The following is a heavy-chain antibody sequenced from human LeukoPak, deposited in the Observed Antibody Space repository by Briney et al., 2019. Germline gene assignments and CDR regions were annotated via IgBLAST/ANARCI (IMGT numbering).Heavy chain of an antibody. Sequence: GGSLRLSCAASGFTFNNYCMHWVRQAPGKGLEWVAVISYDGSNKYYADSVKGRFTISRDNSKNTLYLQMNSLRAEDTAVYYCSWEDDYWGQGTLVTVSS. CDR3: SWEDDY. V-gene: IGHV3-30*03. CDR1: GFTFNNYC. J-gene: IGHJ4*02. CDR2: ISYDGSNK.